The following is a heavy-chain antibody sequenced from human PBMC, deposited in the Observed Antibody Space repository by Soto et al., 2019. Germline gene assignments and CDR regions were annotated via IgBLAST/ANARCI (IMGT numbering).Heavy chain of an antibody. CDR1: GGTFSSYA. CDR2: IIPIFGTA. Sequence: GASVKVSCKASGGTFSSYAISWVRQAPGQGLEWMGGIIPIFGTANYAQKFQGRVTITADKSTSTAYMELSSLRSEDTAVYYCARVHPLLWVRGMPPYGMDVWGQGTTVTVSS. J-gene: IGHJ6*02. D-gene: IGHD3-10*01. CDR3: ARVHPLLWVRGMPPYGMDV. V-gene: IGHV1-69*06.